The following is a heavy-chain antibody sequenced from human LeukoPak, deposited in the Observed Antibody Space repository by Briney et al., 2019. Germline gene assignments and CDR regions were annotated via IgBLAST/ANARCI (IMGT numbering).Heavy chain of an antibody. V-gene: IGHV4-59*08. CDR2: IYYSGST. J-gene: IGHJ6*02. D-gene: IGHD2-2*01. CDR3: ARLMISSTRSTVHYYYGMDV. Sequence: SETLSLTCTVSGGSISSYYWSWIRQPPGKGLEWIGYIYYSGSTNYNPSLKSQVTISVDTSKNQFSLKLSSVTAADTAVYYCARLMISSTRSTVHYYYGMDVWGQGTTVTVSS. CDR1: GGSISSYY.